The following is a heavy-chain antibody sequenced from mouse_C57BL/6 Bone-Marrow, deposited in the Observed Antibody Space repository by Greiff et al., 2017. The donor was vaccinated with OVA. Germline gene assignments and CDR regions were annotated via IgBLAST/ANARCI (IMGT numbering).Heavy chain of an antibody. Sequence: VQLQQPGAELVMPGASVKLSCKASGYPFTSYWMHWVKQRPGQGLEWIGEIDPSDSYTNYNQKFKGKSTLTVDKSSSTAYMQLSSLTSEDSAVYYCARSLYYGSSYLDYWGQGTTLTVSS. CDR1: GYPFTSYW. J-gene: IGHJ2*01. CDR3: ARSLYYGSSYLDY. V-gene: IGHV1-69*01. D-gene: IGHD1-1*01. CDR2: IDPSDSYT.